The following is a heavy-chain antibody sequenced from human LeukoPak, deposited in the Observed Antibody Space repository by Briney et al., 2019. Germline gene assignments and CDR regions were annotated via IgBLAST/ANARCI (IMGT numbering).Heavy chain of an antibody. CDR3: ARAGGSGLRGILIDADNWFDP. V-gene: IGHV3-7*01. CDR2: IKQDGSEK. Sequence: GGSLRLSCTASGFTFGDYAMSWVRQAPGKGLEWVANIKQDGSEKYYVDSVKGRFTISRDNAKNSLYLQMNSLRAEDTAVYYCARAGGSGLRGILIDADNWFDPWGQGTLVTVTS. D-gene: IGHD3-10*01. CDR1: GFTFGDYA. J-gene: IGHJ5*02.